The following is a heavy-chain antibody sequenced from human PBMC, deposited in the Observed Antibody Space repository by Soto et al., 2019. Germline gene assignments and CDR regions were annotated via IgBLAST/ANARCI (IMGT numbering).Heavy chain of an antibody. J-gene: IGHJ6*02. Sequence: LSLTCAVYGGSFSGYYWSWIRQPPGKGLEWIGEINHSGSTNYNPSLKSRVTISVDTSKNQFSLKLSSVTAADTAVYYCARGRVATAGYYYYGMDVWGQGTTVTVSS. CDR1: GGSFSGYY. D-gene: IGHD5-12*01. CDR2: INHSGST. CDR3: ARGRVATAGYYYYGMDV. V-gene: IGHV4-34*01.